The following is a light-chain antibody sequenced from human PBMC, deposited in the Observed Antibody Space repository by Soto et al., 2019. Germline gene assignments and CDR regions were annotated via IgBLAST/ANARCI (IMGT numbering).Light chain of an antibody. V-gene: IGLV2-14*01. CDR3: SSHTTSNTWV. Sequence: QAVPTQPASVSGSPGQSITISCTGTSSDIGGYKYVSWYQQYPGKAPKLMIYEVSNRPSGVSNRFSGSKSGNTASLTISGLQAEDEADYYCSSHTTSNTWVFGGGTKVPVL. CDR1: SSDIGGYKY. CDR2: EVS. J-gene: IGLJ3*02.